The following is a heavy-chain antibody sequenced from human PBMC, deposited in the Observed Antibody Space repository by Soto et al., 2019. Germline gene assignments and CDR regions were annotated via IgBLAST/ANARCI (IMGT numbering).Heavy chain of an antibody. V-gene: IGHV3-23*01. CDR1: GFTFTSYA. J-gene: IGHJ4*02. D-gene: IGHD3-9*01. CDR2: ITGGGDNT. Sequence: EVQLLESGGDLVQPGGSLRLSCAASGFTFTSYAMSWIRQAPGKGLEWVSAITGGGDNTYYADSVKGRFTISRDNSKXTLXLXXXXXXXXXXXXXXCTQDGGSRDWLTVNWGQGTLVTVSS. CDR3: TQDGGSRDWLTVN.